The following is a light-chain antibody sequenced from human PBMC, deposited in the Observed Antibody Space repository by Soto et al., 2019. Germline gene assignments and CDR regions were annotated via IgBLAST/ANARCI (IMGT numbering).Light chain of an antibody. CDR1: SSNIGAGYD. Sequence: QSVLTQPPSVSGAPGQRVTISCTGSSSNIGAGYDVHWYQQFPGTAPKLLIYGNNKRPSGVPDRFSASKSGTSAALAITGLQAEDEADYYFQSYASGLNGRAGFGVGNQLTF. CDR3: QSYASGLNGRAG. J-gene: IGLJ7*01. V-gene: IGLV1-40*01. CDR2: GNN.